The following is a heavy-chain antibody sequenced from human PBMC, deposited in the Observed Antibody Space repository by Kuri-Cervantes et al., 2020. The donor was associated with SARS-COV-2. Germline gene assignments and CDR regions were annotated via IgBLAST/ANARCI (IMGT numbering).Heavy chain of an antibody. V-gene: IGHV4-59*08. D-gene: IGHD5-18*01. CDR2: IYHSGST. J-gene: IGHJ4*02. CDR3: ARHSGGLGYNDY. CDR1: GGSISSYY. Sequence: SETLSLTCTVSGGSISSYYWSWIRQPPGKGLEWIGYIYHSGSTYYNPSLKSRVTISVDRSKNQFSLKLSSVTAADTAVYYCARHSGGLGYNDYWGQGTLVTVSS.